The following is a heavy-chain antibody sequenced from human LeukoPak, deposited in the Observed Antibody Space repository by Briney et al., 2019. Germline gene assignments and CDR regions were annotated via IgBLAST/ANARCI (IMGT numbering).Heavy chain of an antibody. J-gene: IGHJ4*02. V-gene: IGHV3-49*04. Sequence: GGSLRLSCAASGFTFSSYAMTWVRQAPGKGLEWVGFIRSQIYGGTSEYAASVKGRFTISRDDSEGVAYLQMNSLKTEDTAVYYCTRDQTPYYWGQGTLVTVSS. CDR3: TRDQTPYY. CDR2: IRSQIYGGTS. CDR1: GFTFSSYA.